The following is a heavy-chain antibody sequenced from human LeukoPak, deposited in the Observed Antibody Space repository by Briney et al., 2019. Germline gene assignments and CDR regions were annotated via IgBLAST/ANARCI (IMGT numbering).Heavy chain of an antibody. J-gene: IGHJ4*02. CDR1: GGSISSYY. Sequence: PSETLSLTCTVSGGSISSYYWSWIRQPPGKGLEWIGYIYNSGSTNYNPSLKSRVTISVDTSKNQFSLKLSSVTAADTAVYYCARDRDGLFDYWGQGTLVTVSS. CDR2: IYNSGST. V-gene: IGHV4-59*01. CDR3: ARDRDGLFDY. D-gene: IGHD5-24*01.